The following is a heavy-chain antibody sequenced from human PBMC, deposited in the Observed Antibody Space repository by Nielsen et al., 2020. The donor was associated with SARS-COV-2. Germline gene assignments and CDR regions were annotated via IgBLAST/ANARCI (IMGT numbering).Heavy chain of an antibody. D-gene: IGHD3-10*01. J-gene: IGHJ5*02. CDR1: GFTFSSYG. V-gene: IGHV3-30*18. CDR3: AKSGSGSYYAWFDP. Sequence: GGSLRLSCAASGFTFSSYGMHWVRQAPGKGLEWVAVISYDGSNKYYADSVKGRFTISRDNSKNTLYLQMNSLRAEDTAVYYCAKSGSGSYYAWFDPWGQGTLVTVSS. CDR2: ISYDGSNK.